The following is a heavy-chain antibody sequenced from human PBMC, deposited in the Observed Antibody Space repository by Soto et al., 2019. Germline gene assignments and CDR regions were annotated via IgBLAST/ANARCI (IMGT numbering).Heavy chain of an antibody. CDR3: ARGPNKGGSYQRGVNNWFDP. D-gene: IGHD2-15*01. Sequence: PSETLSLTCAVYGGCFSGYYWSWIRQPPGKGLEWIGEINHSGSTNYNPSLKSRVTISVDTSKNQFSLKLSSVTAADTAVYYCARGPNKGGSYQRGVNNWFDPWGQGTLVTVSS. V-gene: IGHV4-34*01. J-gene: IGHJ5*02. CDR2: INHSGST. CDR1: GGCFSGYY.